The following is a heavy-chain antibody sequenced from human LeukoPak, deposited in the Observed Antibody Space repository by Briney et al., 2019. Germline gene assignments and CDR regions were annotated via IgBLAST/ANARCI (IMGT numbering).Heavy chain of an antibody. J-gene: IGHJ5*02. CDR2: VYYTGDT. D-gene: IGHD6-19*01. CDR1: GASIGSYY. V-gene: IGHV4-59*01. CDR3: ARAVAGPRDWLDP. Sequence: SETLSLTCIVSGASIGSYYWSWIRQSPGKGLEWIGHVYYTGDTFYNPSLKSRVTLSLDTSKSQLSLKLNSVTAADTAVYYCARAVAGPRDWLDPWGQGTLVTVSS.